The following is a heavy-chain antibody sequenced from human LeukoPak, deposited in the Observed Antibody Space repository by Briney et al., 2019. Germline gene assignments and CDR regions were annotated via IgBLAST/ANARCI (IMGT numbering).Heavy chain of an antibody. V-gene: IGHV3-30*05. CDR1: GFTFSSYG. Sequence: GRSLRLSCAASGFTFSSYGMHWVRQAPGKGLEWVAVISYDGSNKYYADFVKGRFTISRDNSKTSLYLQMNSLRAEGTAVYYCARSGSYKRAFDYWGQGTLVTVSS. CDR2: ISYDGSNK. D-gene: IGHD1-26*01. J-gene: IGHJ4*02. CDR3: ARSGSYKRAFDY.